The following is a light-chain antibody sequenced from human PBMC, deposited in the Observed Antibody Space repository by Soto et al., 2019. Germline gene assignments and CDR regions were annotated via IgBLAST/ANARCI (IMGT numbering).Light chain of an antibody. CDR2: LGS. CDR1: QRLLHSNGNTF. CDR3: MQALQTPYT. V-gene: IGKV2-28*01. Sequence: EIVMTQSPPSLTVTPGEPASISCRSSQRLLHSNGNTFLDWYLQKPGQSPQLLIYLGSNRASGVPARVSGSEAGTDFTLKISRVEAEDVGVYYCMQALQTPYTFGQGTKLEIK. J-gene: IGKJ2*01.